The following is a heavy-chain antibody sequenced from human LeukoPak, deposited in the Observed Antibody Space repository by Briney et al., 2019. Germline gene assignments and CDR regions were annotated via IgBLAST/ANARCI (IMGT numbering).Heavy chain of an antibody. Sequence: SETLSLTCAVSGGSISSGGYSWSWVRQPPGEGLEWVGCIYHSGSTYYNPSLQSRVTISLDRSKNQFSLKLSSMTAADTAVYYCASGNTGYDRDSFDIWGQGTMVTVSS. CDR1: GGSISSGGYS. J-gene: IGHJ3*02. D-gene: IGHD5-12*01. CDR3: ASGNTGYDRDSFDI. V-gene: IGHV4-30-2*01. CDR2: IYHSGST.